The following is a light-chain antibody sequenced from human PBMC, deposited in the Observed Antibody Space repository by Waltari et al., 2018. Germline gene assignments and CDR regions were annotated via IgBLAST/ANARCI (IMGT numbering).Light chain of an antibody. V-gene: IGKV4-1*01. J-gene: IGKJ4*01. CDR3: QQYFTTPT. CDR2: WAS. CDR1: QTISHSSNNKNY. Sequence: DIVMTQSPDSLAVSLGERATMNCKSSQTISHSSNNKNYLAWYQQKPGQPPKLLIDWASTRDAGVTGRFSGSGSESDFTLTITSLQAEDVSVYYWQQYFTTPTFGGGTKVEIK.